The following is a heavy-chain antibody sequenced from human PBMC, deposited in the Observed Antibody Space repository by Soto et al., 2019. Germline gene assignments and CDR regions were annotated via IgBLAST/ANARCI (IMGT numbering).Heavy chain of an antibody. V-gene: IGHV3-23*01. CDR3: AKDTRIAARQGGYFDY. CDR1: GSTFSSYA. J-gene: IGHJ4*02. D-gene: IGHD6-6*01. CDR2: ISGSGGST. Sequence: GGSLRLSCAASGSTFSSYAMSWVRQAPGKGLEWVSAISGSGGSTYYADSVKGRFTISRDNSKNTLYLQMNSLRAEDTAVYYCAKDTRIAARQGGYFDYWGQGTLVTVSS.